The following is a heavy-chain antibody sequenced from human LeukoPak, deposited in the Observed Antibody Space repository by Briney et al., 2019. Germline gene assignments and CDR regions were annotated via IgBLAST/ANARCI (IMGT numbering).Heavy chain of an antibody. V-gene: IGHV4-39*01. CDR2: MYYSGST. CDR1: GGSFSSSSYY. Sequence: PSETLSLTCTDSGGSFSSSSYYWGWIRQPPGKGLEWIGSMYYSGSTYYNAALRSRRIISVDTSKNQFSLKLSSVTAADTAVYYCARQFHRDGYTSNVFDIWGQGTMVTVSS. J-gene: IGHJ3*02. CDR3: ARQFHRDGYTSNVFDI. D-gene: IGHD5-24*01.